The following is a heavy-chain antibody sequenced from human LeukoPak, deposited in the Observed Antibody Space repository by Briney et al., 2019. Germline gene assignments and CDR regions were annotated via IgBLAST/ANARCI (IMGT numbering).Heavy chain of an antibody. D-gene: IGHD6-13*01. V-gene: IGHV3-11*04. Sequence: GGSLRLSCAASGFTFSDYYMSWIRQAPGKGLEWVSYTSSSGSTIYYADSVKGRFTISRDNAKNSLYLQMNSLRAEDTAVYYCARRGSSWIIYYYYMDVWGKGTTVTVSS. CDR2: TSSSGSTI. CDR3: ARRGSSWIIYYYYMDV. CDR1: GFTFSDYY. J-gene: IGHJ6*03.